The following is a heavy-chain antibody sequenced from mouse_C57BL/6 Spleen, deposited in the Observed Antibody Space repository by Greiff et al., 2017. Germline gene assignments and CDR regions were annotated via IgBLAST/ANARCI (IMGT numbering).Heavy chain of an antibody. CDR3: ARRGPYYGSSYWYFDV. D-gene: IGHD1-1*01. J-gene: IGHJ1*03. CDR1: GFTFSDYY. V-gene: IGHV5-16*01. CDR2: INYDGSST. Sequence: EVKLVESEGGLVQPGSSMKLSCTASGFTFSDYYMAWVRQVPEKGLEWVANINYDGSSTYYLDSLKSRFIISRDNAKNILYLQMSSLKSEDTATYYCARRGPYYGSSYWYFDVWGTGTTVTVSS.